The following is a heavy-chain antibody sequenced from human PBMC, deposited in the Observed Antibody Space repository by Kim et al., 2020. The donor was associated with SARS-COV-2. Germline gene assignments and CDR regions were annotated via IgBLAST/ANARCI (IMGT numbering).Heavy chain of an antibody. CDR3: ARRRGSLWFRELVWSP. V-gene: IGHV3-7*01. Sequence: GGSLRLSCAASGFTFSSYWMSWVRQAPGKGLEWVANIKQDGSEKYYVDSVKGRFTISRDNAKNSLYLQMNSLRAEDTAVYYCARRRGSLWFRELVWSPWGQGTLVTVSS. CDR2: IKQDGSEK. CDR1: GFTFSSYW. J-gene: IGHJ5*02. D-gene: IGHD3-10*01.